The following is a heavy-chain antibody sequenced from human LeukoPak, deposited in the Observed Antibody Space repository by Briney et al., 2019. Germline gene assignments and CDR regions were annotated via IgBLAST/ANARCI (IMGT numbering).Heavy chain of an antibody. CDR2: VNPNSGGT. CDR3: AISSFCSSTSCFFDY. Sequence: GASVRVSCKASGYTFTGYYMHWVRQAPGQGLEWMGWVNPNSGGTNYAQKFQGRVTMTRDTSISTAYMELSRLRSDDTAVYYCAISSFCSSTSCFFDYWGQGTLVTVSS. J-gene: IGHJ4*02. D-gene: IGHD2-2*01. CDR1: GYTFTGYY. V-gene: IGHV1-2*02.